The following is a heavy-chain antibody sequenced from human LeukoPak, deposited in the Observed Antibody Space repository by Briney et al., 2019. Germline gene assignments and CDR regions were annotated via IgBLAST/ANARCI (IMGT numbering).Heavy chain of an antibody. D-gene: IGHD2-2*01. CDR2: IYYSGST. J-gene: IGHJ4*02. V-gene: IGHV4-59*01. CDR1: GGSISSYY. Sequence: SGTLSLTYTVSGGSISSYYWSWIRQPPGKGLEWIGYIYYSGSTNYNPSLKSRVTIPVDTSKNQFSLKLSSVTAADTAVYYCARGLVVVPAAMSVWGQGTLVTVSS. CDR3: ARGLVVVPAAMSV.